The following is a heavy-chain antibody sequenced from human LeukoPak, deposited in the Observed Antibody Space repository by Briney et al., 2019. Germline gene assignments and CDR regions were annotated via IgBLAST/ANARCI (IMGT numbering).Heavy chain of an antibody. CDR3: ARGGGLDV. J-gene: IGHJ6*02. CDR2: ISGSGAST. CDR1: GFTLILNA. Sequence: PGGSLRLSCLTSGFTLILNAMGGVGQAQGKGLEWISGISGSGASTYYADSVKGRFTISRDDSRNTLYLQMSNLRAEDTAVYFCARGGGLDVWGQGATVTVSS. D-gene: IGHD3-16*01. V-gene: IGHV3-23*01.